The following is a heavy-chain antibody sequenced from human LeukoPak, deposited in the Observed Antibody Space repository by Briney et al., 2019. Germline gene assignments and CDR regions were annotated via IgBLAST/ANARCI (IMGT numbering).Heavy chain of an antibody. CDR3: ARCAYSSSWYANIDY. J-gene: IGHJ4*02. Sequence: GGSLRLSWAASGFTFSSYEMNWVRQAPGKGLEWVSYISSSGSTIYYADSVKGRFTISRDNAKNSLYLQMNSLRAEDTAVYYCARCAYSSSWYANIDYWGQGTLVTVSS. CDR1: GFTFSSYE. CDR2: ISSSGSTI. V-gene: IGHV3-48*03. D-gene: IGHD6-13*01.